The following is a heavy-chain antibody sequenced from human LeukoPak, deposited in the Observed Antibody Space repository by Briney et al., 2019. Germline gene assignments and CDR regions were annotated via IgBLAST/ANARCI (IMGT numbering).Heavy chain of an antibody. Sequence: PSETQSLTCAVYGGSFSGYYWSWIRQPPGKGLEWIGEINHSGSTNYNPSLKSRVTISVDTSKNQFSLKLSSVTAADTAVYYCARGLTVDYWGQGTLVTVSS. CDR2: INHSGST. J-gene: IGHJ4*02. CDR1: GGSFSGYY. CDR3: ARGLTVDY. V-gene: IGHV4-34*01.